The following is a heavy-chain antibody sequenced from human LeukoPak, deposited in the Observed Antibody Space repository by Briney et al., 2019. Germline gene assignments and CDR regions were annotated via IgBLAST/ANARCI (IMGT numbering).Heavy chain of an antibody. D-gene: IGHD4-17*01. Sequence: GGSLRLSCAASGLTFSSHWMHWVRQAPGKGLEWVSAISGSGGRSDYADSVKGRFTISRDNSKNTLYLQMNSLRAEDTAVYYCAKKGIDGGDYDLDYWGQGTLVTVSS. J-gene: IGHJ4*02. CDR1: GLTFSSHW. CDR2: ISGSGGRS. V-gene: IGHV3-23*01. CDR3: AKKGIDGGDYDLDY.